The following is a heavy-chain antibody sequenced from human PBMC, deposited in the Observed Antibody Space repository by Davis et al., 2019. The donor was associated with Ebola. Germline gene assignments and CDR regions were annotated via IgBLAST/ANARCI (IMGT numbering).Heavy chain of an antibody. CDR2: IKQDGSEK. Sequence: GESLKISCAASGFIFSSYSMSWVRQAPGKGLEWVANIKQDGSEKYYVDSVKGRFTISRDNAKNSLSLQMNSQRVEDTAVYYCARREKLLRHCLSSSCYHYYGMDVWGKGTTVTVSS. CDR3: ARREKLLRHCLSSSCYHYYGMDV. J-gene: IGHJ6*04. D-gene: IGHD2-2*01. CDR1: GFIFSSYS. V-gene: IGHV3-7*01.